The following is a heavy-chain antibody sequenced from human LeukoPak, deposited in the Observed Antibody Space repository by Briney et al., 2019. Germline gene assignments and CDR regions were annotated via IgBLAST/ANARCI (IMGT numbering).Heavy chain of an antibody. CDR2: IYYSGST. J-gene: IGHJ2*01. V-gene: IGHV4-39*01. Sequence: PSETLSLTCTVSGGSISSSSYYWGWIRQPPGKGLEWIGSIYYSGSTYYNPSLKSRVTISVDTSKSQFSLTLNSVTAADTAMYFCARLVTPGLFSGLHWYFDLWGRGTLVAVSS. D-gene: IGHD3-10*02. CDR1: GGSISSSSYY. CDR3: ARLVTPGLFSGLHWYFDL.